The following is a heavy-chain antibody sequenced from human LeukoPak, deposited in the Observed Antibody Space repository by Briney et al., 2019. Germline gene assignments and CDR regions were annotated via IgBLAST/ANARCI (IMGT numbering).Heavy chain of an antibody. CDR3: AREVPFPMPTAFDI. D-gene: IGHD2-2*01. CDR2: IYYSGGT. J-gene: IGHJ3*02. CDR1: GGSISSYY. V-gene: IGHV4-59*01. Sequence: SETLSLTCTVSGGSISSYYWRWIRQTPGKGLEWIGWIYYSGGTNYNPSLKSRVTISVDTSKNQFSLKLSSVTAADTAVYYCAREVPFPMPTAFDIWGQGTMVTVSS.